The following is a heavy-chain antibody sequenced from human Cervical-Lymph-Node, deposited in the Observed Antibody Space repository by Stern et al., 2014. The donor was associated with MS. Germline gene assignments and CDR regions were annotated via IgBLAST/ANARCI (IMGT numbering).Heavy chain of an antibody. Sequence: QVQLVQSGAEVKKPGASVKVSCKVSGHTLSELYMHWVRQAPGKGLEWLGGFDLEDAETVNAQKFRGRVSVTEVTSTDTAYMELSSLRSEDSAVYYCATGGYDSNNYTPFEIDFWGQGTRVTVSS. V-gene: IGHV1-24*01. CDR1: GHTLSELY. CDR3: ATGGYDSNNYTPFEIDF. CDR2: FDLEDAET. D-gene: IGHD3-22*01. J-gene: IGHJ4*02.